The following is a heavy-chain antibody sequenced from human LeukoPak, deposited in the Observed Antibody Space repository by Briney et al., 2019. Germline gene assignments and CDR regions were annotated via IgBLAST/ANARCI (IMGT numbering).Heavy chain of an antibody. Sequence: GGSLRLSCAASGFTFSSYEMNWARQAPGKGLGWVSYISTSASTIYYADSVKGRFTISRDNSKNTLYLQMNSLRAEDTAVYYCAKTHLAAAGTGEDYWGQGTLVTVSS. D-gene: IGHD6-13*01. CDR1: GFTFSSYE. CDR3: AKTHLAAAGTGEDY. J-gene: IGHJ4*02. CDR2: ISTSASTI. V-gene: IGHV3-48*03.